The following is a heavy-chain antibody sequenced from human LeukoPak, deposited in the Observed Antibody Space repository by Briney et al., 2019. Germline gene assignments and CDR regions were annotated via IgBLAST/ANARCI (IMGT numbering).Heavy chain of an antibody. D-gene: IGHD3-3*01. J-gene: IGHJ4*02. CDR3: ARGHGIFSSFGVVVY. V-gene: IGHV4-34*01. CDR2: ITHSGST. Sequence: SETLSLTCAVYGGSFSGYYWSWIRQPPGKGLEWIGEITHSGSTNYNPSLKSRVTISVDTSKNQFSLKLSSVTAADTAVYYCARGHGIFSSFGVVVYWGQGTLVTVSS. CDR1: GGSFSGYY.